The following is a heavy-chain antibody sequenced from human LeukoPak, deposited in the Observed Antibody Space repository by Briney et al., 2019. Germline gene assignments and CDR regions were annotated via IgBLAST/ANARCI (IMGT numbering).Heavy chain of an antibody. CDR1: GGSISSVDYY. CDR2: IYYSGST. D-gene: IGHD2-21*02. V-gene: IGHV4-30-4*01. CDR3: ARARERAGDPVEY. J-gene: IGHJ4*02. Sequence: PSETLSLTCTVSGGSISSVDYYWSWIRQPPGKGLEWIGYIYYSGSTYYNPSLTSRLTISVDTSKNQFSLKLSSVTAADTAVYYCARARERAGDPVEYWGQGTLVTVSS.